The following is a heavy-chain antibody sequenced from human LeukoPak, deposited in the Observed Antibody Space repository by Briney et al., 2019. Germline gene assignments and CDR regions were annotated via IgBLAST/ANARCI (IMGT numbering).Heavy chain of an antibody. CDR2: INTNTGNP. V-gene: IGHV7-4-1*02. D-gene: IGHD3-10*01. CDR1: GYTFTSYA. J-gene: IGHJ5*02. CDR3: ARECGGPSLLLWFGELFRGNWFDP. Sequence: GASVKVSCKASGYTFTSYAMNWVRQAPGQGLEWMGWINTNTGNPTYAQGFTGRFVFSLDTSVSTAYLQISSLKAEDTAVYYCARECGGPSLLLWFGELFRGNWFDPWGQGTLVTVSS.